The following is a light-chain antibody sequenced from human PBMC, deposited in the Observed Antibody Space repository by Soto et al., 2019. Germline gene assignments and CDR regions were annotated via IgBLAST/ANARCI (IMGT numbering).Light chain of an antibody. CDR3: QHWADYSWT. J-gene: IGKJ1*01. CDR1: QSLTMW. V-gene: IGKV1-5*03. CDR2: RTS. Sequence: DINMTQSPSTLSASVGDRVTITCRASQSLTMWLAWYQQKPGKAPNLLIYRTSSLESGVASRFSGSGSGTEFPLTFISLRPDHFATYYFQHWADYSWTFGQGTKVEFK.